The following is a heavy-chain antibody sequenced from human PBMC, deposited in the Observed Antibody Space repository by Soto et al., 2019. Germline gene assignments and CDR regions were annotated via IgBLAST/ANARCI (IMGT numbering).Heavy chain of an antibody. V-gene: IGHV4-34*01. CDR1: GGSLSVYY. Sequence: SETLTVTCAVSGGSLSVYYWIWIHQPPGKGLEWIGEINHNRSTNYNSSLKSRVTISVDTSKNQCSLKLSSVTAADTAVYYCARDMVRGLSCDYWGQRPLFTVSS. D-gene: IGHD3-10*01. CDR3: ARDMVRGLSCDY. CDR2: INHNRST. J-gene: IGHJ4*02.